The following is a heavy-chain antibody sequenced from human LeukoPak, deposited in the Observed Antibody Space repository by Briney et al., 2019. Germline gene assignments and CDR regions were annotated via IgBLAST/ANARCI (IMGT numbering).Heavy chain of an antibody. D-gene: IGHD1-26*01. CDR3: ARELLRVDAFDI. Sequence: GGSLTLSCAASGFTFSNHYMGWVRQAPGKGRGWVCPTRNKANSYTPEYAAAVKGRFTISRDDSKNSLYLQRNSLKTEDTAVYYCARELLRVDAFDIWGQGTMVTVSS. V-gene: IGHV3-72*01. CDR1: GFTFSNHY. J-gene: IGHJ3*02. CDR2: TRNKANSYTP.